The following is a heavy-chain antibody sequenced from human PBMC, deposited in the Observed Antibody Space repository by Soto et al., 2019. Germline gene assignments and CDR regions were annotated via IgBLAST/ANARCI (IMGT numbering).Heavy chain of an antibody. Sequence: QITLKESGPTLVKPTQTLTLTCTFSGFSLSTSGVGVGWIRQPPGKALEWLALIYWDDDKRYSSSLNSSLTITKDTPKNQVVLTMTNMDPVDTATSYCAHSRPPRLLDYWGQGTLVTVSS. CDR3: AHSRPPRLLDY. V-gene: IGHV2-5*02. CDR1: GFSLSTSGVG. CDR2: IYWDDDK. J-gene: IGHJ4*02. D-gene: IGHD6-6*01.